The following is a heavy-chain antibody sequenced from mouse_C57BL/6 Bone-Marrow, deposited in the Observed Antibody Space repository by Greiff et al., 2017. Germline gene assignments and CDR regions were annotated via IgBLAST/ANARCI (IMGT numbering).Heavy chain of an antibody. V-gene: IGHV1-54*01. CDR1: GYAFTNYL. J-gene: IGHJ3*01. D-gene: IGHD4-1*01. Sequence: QVQLKESGAELVRPGTSVKVSCKASGYAFTNYLIEWVKQRPGQGLEWIGVINPGRGGTNYNEQFKGKATLTADKSSSTAYMQLSSLTSEDSAVYFCARSKNWDSWFAYWGQGTLVTVSA. CDR3: ARSKNWDSWFAY. CDR2: INPGRGGT.